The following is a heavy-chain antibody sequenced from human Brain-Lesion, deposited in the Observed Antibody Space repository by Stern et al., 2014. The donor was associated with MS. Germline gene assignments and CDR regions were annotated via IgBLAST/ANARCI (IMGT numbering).Heavy chain of an antibody. CDR1: GGSISSSTYY. J-gene: IGHJ4*02. D-gene: IGHD1-26*01. V-gene: IGHV4-39*01. Sequence: QVQLQESGPGLVKPSETLSLTCTVSGGSISSSTYYWAWIRQPPGKGLEWIGNIYYSGFTYYNPSLKSRVTISVDMSKYQFSLKLSSVTAADTAIYYCARHDSVPRPSQLYSARDRGPGYFDYWGQGTLVTVSS. CDR3: ARHDSVPRPSQLYSARDRGPGYFDY. CDR2: IYYSGFT.